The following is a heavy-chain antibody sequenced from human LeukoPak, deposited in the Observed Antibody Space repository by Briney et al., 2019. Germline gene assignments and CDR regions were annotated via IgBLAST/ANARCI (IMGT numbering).Heavy chain of an antibody. V-gene: IGHV3-64*01. J-gene: IGHJ5*02. CDR1: GFSFSAYA. CDR3: ARDRGRDYGDYNWFDP. CDR2: ISSNGGST. D-gene: IGHD4-17*01. Sequence: GGSLRLSCAASGFSFSAYAMHWVRQAPGKGLEYVSGISSNGGSTYYANSVKGRFTISRDNSKNTLYLQMGSLRAEDTAVYYCARDRGRDYGDYNWFDPWGQGTLVTVSS.